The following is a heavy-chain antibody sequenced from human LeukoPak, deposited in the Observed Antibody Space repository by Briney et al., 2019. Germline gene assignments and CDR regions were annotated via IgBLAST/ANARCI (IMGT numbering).Heavy chain of an antibody. D-gene: IGHD3/OR15-3a*01. Sequence: ASVKVSCKASGGTFSSYAISWVRQAPGQGLEWMGWISAYTGNTNYAQKFQGRVTMTTDTSTSTAYMELRSLRSDDTAVYYCARGRAYDFWSRYYSYFYMDVWGKGTTVTVSS. CDR3: ARGRAYDFWSRYYSYFYMDV. CDR2: ISAYTGNT. V-gene: IGHV1-18*01. CDR1: GGTFSSYA. J-gene: IGHJ6*03.